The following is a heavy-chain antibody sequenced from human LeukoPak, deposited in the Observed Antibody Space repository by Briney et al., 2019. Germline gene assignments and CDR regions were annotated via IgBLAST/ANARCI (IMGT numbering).Heavy chain of an antibody. CDR2: IYPLDSDT. J-gene: IGHJ6*03. Sequence: GESLKISCKGSGYSFISYWIGWVRQMPGKGLEWMGIIYPLDSDTRYSPSFQGQVTISADKSISTAYLQWSSLKASDTAMYYCARHSPPSPTKYYYYYMDVWGKGTTVTVSS. V-gene: IGHV5-51*01. CDR3: ARHSPPSPTKYYYYYMDV. CDR1: GYSFISYW.